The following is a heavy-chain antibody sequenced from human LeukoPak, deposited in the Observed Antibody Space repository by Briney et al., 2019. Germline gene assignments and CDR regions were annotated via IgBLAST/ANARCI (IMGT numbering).Heavy chain of an antibody. CDR2: IYSGGST. J-gene: IGHJ4*02. D-gene: IGHD2-15*01. CDR3: AKVLVPGSGRYSEAD. Sequence: GGSLRLSCAASGFTVSSNYMSWVRQAPGKGLEWVSVIYSGGSTYYADSVKGRFTISRDNSKNTLFLQMSGLRAEDTAVYYCAKVLVPGSGRYSEADWGQGTLVTVSS. V-gene: IGHV3-53*01. CDR1: GFTVSSNY.